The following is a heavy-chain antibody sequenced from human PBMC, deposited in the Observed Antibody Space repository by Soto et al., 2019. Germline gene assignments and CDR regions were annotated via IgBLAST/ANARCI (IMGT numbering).Heavy chain of an antibody. CDR2: ISGSGGST. CDR1: GFTFSSYA. J-gene: IGHJ6*02. V-gene: IGHV3-23*01. CDR3: AEAMGLRPQANGMDV. D-gene: IGHD3-10*01. Sequence: PGGSLRFSCAASGFTFSSYAMSWVRQAPGKGLEWVSAISGSGGSTYYADSVKGRFTISRDNSKNTLYLQMNSLRAEDTAVYYCAEAMGLRPQANGMDVWGQGTTVTVSS.